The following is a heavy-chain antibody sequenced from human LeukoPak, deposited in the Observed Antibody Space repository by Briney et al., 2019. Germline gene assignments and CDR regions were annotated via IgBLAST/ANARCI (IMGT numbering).Heavy chain of an antibody. CDR1: GFTFNSYS. CDR2: ISSSSSYI. Sequence: PGGSLRLSCAASGFTFNSYSMNWVRQAPGKGLEWVSSISSSSSYIYYADSVKGRFTISRDNAKNSLYLQMNSLRAEDTAVYYCARVRYSLGAFDIWGQGTMVTVSS. D-gene: IGHD2-15*01. CDR3: ARVRYSLGAFDI. J-gene: IGHJ3*02. V-gene: IGHV3-21*01.